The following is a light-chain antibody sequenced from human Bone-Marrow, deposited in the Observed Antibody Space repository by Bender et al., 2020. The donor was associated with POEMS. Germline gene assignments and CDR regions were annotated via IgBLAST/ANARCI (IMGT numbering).Light chain of an antibody. CDR1: SSNIGAGFD. CDR3: QSYDNSLGGWV. J-gene: IGLJ3*02. V-gene: IGLV1-40*01. CDR2: HDT. Sequence: QSVLTQPPSVSEAPGQRVTISCTGSSSNIGAGFDVHWYQQLPGTAPKLLIHHDTNRPSGVPDRFSGSKSGTSASLAITGLQAEDEGDYYCQSYDNSLGGWVFGGGTKLTVL.